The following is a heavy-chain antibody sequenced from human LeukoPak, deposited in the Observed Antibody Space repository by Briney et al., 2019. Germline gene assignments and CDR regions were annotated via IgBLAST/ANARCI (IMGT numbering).Heavy chain of an antibody. CDR2: IYTSRST. V-gene: IGHV4-4*07. D-gene: IGHD1-26*01. CDR3: ARGPMLVPGAFDI. CDR1: GGFISSYY. J-gene: IGHJ3*02. Sequence: PSETLSLTCTVSGGFISSYYWSWLRQPAGKGLEWIGRIYTSRSTNYNPSLKSRVTMSVDTSKNQFSLKLSSVTAADTAVYYCARGPMLVPGAFDIWGQGTMVTVSS.